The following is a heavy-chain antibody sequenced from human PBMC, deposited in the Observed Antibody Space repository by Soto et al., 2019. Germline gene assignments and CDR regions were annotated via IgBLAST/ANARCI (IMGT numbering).Heavy chain of an antibody. CDR2: ISSGSKTI. J-gene: IGHJ4*02. CDR1: GFTFSGYS. CDR3: ATEDILGARSFDY. V-gene: IGHV3-48*02. D-gene: IGHD1-26*01. Sequence: GGSLRLSCAASGFTFSGYSVNWVRQAPGKGLEWVSYISSGSKTIFYADSVKGRFTVSRDNAKNSQYLQMNSLRDEDTAVYYCATEDILGARSFDYWGQGTLVTVSS.